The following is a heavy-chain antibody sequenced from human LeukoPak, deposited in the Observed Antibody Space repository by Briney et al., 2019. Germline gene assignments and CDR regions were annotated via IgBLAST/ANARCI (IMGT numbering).Heavy chain of an antibody. J-gene: IGHJ4*02. D-gene: IGHD1-7*01. V-gene: IGHV3-48*01. CDR3: AKDFVELPADY. CDR2: ISSSSSTI. Sequence: PGGSLRLSCAASGFTFSSYSMNWVRQAPGKGLEWVSYISSSSSTIYYADSVKGRFTISRDNSKNTLYLQMNSLRAEDTAVYYCAKDFVELPADYWGQGTLVTVSS. CDR1: GFTFSSYS.